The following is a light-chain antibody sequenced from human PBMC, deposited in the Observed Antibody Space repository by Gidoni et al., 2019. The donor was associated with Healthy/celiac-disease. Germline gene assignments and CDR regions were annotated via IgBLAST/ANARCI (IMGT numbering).Light chain of an antibody. Sequence: QSALTQTASVSGSPGQSITISCTGTSSDVGGYNSASCYQQHPGKAPKLMIYDVSNRPSGVSNRFSGSKSGNTASLTISGLQAEDEADYYCSSYTSSSTVVFGGGTKLTVL. CDR1: SSDVGGYNS. CDR3: SSYTSSSTVV. V-gene: IGLV2-14*03. J-gene: IGLJ2*01. CDR2: DVS.